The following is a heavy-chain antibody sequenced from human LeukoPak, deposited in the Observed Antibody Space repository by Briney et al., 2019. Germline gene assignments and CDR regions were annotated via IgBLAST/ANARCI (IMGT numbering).Heavy chain of an antibody. CDR2: IYYSGST. CDR1: GGSIISGGYY. J-gene: IGHJ4*02. CDR3: ASTSSGYYPTIDY. V-gene: IGHV4-31*03. Sequence: SQTLSITCTVSGGSIISGGYYWSWIRQHPGKGLEWIGYIYYSGSTYYNPSLKSRVTISVDTSKNQFSLKLSSVTAADTAVYYCASTSSGYYPTIDYWGQGTLVTVSS. D-gene: IGHD3-22*01.